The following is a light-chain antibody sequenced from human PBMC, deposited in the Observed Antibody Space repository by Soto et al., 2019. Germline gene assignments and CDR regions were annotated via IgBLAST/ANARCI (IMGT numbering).Light chain of an antibody. CDR3: CSSGGSPTYV. V-gene: IGLV2-23*02. Sequence: QSVLTQPASVSGSPGQSITISCTGTSGDIGGYNYVSWYQQHPGKAPKLLISEVTNRPSGVSNRFSGSKSGNTASLTISGLKVEDEADYYCCSSGGSPTYVFGTGTKLTVL. CDR1: SGDIGGYNY. CDR2: EVT. J-gene: IGLJ1*01.